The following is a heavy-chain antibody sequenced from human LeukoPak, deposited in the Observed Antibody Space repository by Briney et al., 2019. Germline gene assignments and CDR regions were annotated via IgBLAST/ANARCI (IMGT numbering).Heavy chain of an antibody. CDR1: GYTFTSYD. J-gene: IGHJ5*02. Sequence: ASLKVSCKASGYTFTSYDINWVRQATGQGLEWMGWMNPNSGNTGYAQKFQGRVTMTRSTSISTAYMELSSLRSEDTAVYYCAREGVYCSSTSCYGFGWFDPWGQGTLVTVSS. CDR3: AREGVYCSSTSCYGFGWFDP. V-gene: IGHV1-8*01. D-gene: IGHD2-2*01. CDR2: MNPNSGNT.